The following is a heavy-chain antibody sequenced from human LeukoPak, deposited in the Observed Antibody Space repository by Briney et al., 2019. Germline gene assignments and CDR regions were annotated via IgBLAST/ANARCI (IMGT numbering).Heavy chain of an antibody. CDR3: ARVGYNGAFDI. J-gene: IGHJ3*02. V-gene: IGHV4-59*01. CDR1: GGSISSYY. D-gene: IGHD5-24*01. CDR2: FYSSGST. Sequence: PSETLSLTCAVSGGSISSYYWGWIRQPPGKGLEWIGYFYSSGSTNYNPSLKSRVTISGDTSKNEFSLKVRSVTAADTAVYYCARVGYNGAFDIWGQETMVTVSS.